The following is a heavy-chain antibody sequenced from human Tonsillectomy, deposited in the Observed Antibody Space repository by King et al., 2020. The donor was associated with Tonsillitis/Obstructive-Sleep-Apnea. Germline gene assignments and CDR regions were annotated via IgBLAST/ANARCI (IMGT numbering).Heavy chain of an antibody. CDR2: ISGSGGST. J-gene: IGHJ4*02. D-gene: IGHD5-12*01. V-gene: IGHV3-23*04. Sequence: VQLVESGGGLVQPGGSLRLSCAASGFTFSSYAMSWVRQAPGKGLEWVSAISGSGGSTYYADSVKGRFTISRDNSKNTLYLQMNSLRAADTAVYYCAKDLPSPECSGYDLFDYWGQGTLVTVSS. CDR3: AKDLPSPECSGYDLFDY. CDR1: GFTFSSYA.